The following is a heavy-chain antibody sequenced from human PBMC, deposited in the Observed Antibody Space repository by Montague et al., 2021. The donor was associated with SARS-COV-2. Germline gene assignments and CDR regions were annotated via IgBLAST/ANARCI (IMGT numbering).Heavy chain of an antibody. CDR3: ASAIAVAVTHYCYYGMDV. CDR1: GVSISADYY. V-gene: IGHV4-31*03. Sequence: TLSLTCTVSGVSISADYYWTWFRRIPGKSLEWIVYIYYSESTYYNPSLKSRVIMSLATSKHQFSLQVCSVTAADTATYFCASAIAVAVTHYCYYGMDVWGQGTTVTVSS. CDR2: IYYSEST. D-gene: IGHD6-19*01. J-gene: IGHJ6*02.